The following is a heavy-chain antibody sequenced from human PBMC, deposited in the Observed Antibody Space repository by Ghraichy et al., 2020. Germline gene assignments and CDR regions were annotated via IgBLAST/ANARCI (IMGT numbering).Heavy chain of an antibody. Sequence: SETLSLTCTVSGGSISSYYWSWIRQPPGKGLEWIGYIYYSGSTNYNPSLKSRVTISVDTSKNQFSLKLSSVTAADTAVYYCARVSFWSGSYYYGMDVWGQGTTVTVSS. D-gene: IGHD3-3*01. CDR3: ARVSFWSGSYYYGMDV. CDR1: GGSISSYY. V-gene: IGHV4-59*01. CDR2: IYYSGST. J-gene: IGHJ6*02.